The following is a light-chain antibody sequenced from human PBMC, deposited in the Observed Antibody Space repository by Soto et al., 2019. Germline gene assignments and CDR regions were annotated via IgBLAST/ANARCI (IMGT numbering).Light chain of an antibody. CDR1: HSVGTN. CDR3: QQYNNGXKWT. Sequence: MTQSPDTLSVSPGDIVTLSCRSSHSVGTNLAWYQQKPGHSPRLLIYGASARATDVPVRLSGSGSRTELTITISSMQSEDFAIYYCQQYNNGXKWTFGQGTKV. V-gene: IGKV3-15*01. J-gene: IGKJ1*01. CDR2: GAS.